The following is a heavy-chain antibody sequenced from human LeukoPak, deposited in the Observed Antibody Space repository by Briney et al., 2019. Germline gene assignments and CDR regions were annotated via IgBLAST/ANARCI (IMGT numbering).Heavy chain of an antibody. J-gene: IGHJ4*02. Sequence: GGSLRLSCAASGFTVSSNYMSWVRQAPGKGLEWVSVIYSGGSTYYADSVKGRFTISRDNSKNTLYLQMNSLRAEDTAVYYCAKRYSSGLKPSPFDYWGQGTLVTVSS. CDR1: GFTVSSNY. CDR2: IYSGGST. D-gene: IGHD6-19*01. V-gene: IGHV3-66*01. CDR3: AKRYSSGLKPSPFDY.